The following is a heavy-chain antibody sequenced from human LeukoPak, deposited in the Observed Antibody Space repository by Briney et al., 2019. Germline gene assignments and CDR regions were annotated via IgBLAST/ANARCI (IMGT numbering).Heavy chain of an antibody. V-gene: IGHV4-59*01. CDR3: ARDAYGDHDY. CDR1: GGSISSYY. CDR2: IYYSGST. J-gene: IGHJ4*02. Sequence: SETLSLTCTVSGGSISSYYWSWIRQPPGKGLEWIGYIYYSGSTNYNPSLKSRVTISVDTSKNQFSLKLSSVTAADTAVYYCARDAYGDHDYWGLGTLVTVSS. D-gene: IGHD4-17*01.